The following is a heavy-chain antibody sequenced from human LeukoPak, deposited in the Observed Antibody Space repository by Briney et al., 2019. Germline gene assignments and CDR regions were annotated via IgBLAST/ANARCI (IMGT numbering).Heavy chain of an antibody. Sequence: GGSLRLSCAASGFTSSSYWMSWVRQAPGKGLEWVANIKQDGSEKYYVDSVKGRFTISRDNAKNSLYLQMNSLRAEDTAVYYCAKDIPYSNFDYWGQGTLVTVSS. D-gene: IGHD4-11*01. CDR1: GFTSSSYW. CDR3: AKDIPYSNFDY. V-gene: IGHV3-7*01. J-gene: IGHJ4*02. CDR2: IKQDGSEK.